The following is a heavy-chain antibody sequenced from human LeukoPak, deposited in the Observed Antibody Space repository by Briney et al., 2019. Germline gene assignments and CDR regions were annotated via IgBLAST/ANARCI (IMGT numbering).Heavy chain of an antibody. D-gene: IGHD3-22*01. V-gene: IGHV4-59*01. J-gene: IGHJ5*02. Sequence: KPSETLSLTCTVSGGSISSYYWSWSRQPPGKGLEWIGYIYYSGSTNYNPSLKSRVTISVDTSKNQFSLKLSSVTAADTAVYYCARGNYYFDPWGQGTLVTVSS. CDR3: ARGNYYFDP. CDR2: IYYSGST. CDR1: GGSISSYY.